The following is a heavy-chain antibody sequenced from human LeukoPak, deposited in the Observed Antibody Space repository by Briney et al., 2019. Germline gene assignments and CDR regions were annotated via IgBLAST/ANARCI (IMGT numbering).Heavy chain of an antibody. CDR3: ARRFKRIIWGVGVFNWFDP. CDR1: GYSISSGYY. D-gene: IGHD3-10*01. V-gene: IGHV4-38-2*02. J-gene: IGHJ5*02. CDR2: IYHSGST. Sequence: SETLSLTCTVSGYSISSGYYWGWIRQPPGKGLEWIGSIYHSGSTYYNPSLKSRVTISVDTSKNQFSLKLSSVTAADTAVYYCARRFKRIIWGVGVFNWFDPWGQGTLVTVSS.